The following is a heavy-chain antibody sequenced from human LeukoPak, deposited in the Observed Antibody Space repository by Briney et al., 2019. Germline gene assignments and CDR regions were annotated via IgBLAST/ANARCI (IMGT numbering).Heavy chain of an antibody. V-gene: IGHV4-4*07. CDR1: GGSISSYY. CDR2: IYTSGST. Sequence: SETLSLTCTVSGGSISSYYWSWIRQPAGKGLEWIGRIYTSGSTNYNPSLKSRVTMSVDTSKNQFSLKLSSVTAADTAVYYCASQRASSGWFNYWGQGTLVTVSS. D-gene: IGHD6-19*01. J-gene: IGHJ4*02. CDR3: ASQRASSGWFNY.